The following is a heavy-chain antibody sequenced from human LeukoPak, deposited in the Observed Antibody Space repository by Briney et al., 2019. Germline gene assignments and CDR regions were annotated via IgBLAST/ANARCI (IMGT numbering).Heavy chain of an antibody. D-gene: IGHD5-18*01. CDR2: INPSGGST. Sequence: GASVKVSCKVSGYTLTELSMHWVRQAPGKGLEWMGIINPSGGSTSYAQKFRGRVTMTRDTSTSTVYMELSSLRSEDTAVYYCARGIQLWSEYDYWGQGTLVTVSS. CDR3: ARGIQLWSEYDY. CDR1: GYTLTELS. J-gene: IGHJ4*02. V-gene: IGHV1-46*01.